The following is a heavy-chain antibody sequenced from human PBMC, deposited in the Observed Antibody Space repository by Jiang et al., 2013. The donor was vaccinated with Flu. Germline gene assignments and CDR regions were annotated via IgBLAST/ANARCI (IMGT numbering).Heavy chain of an antibody. Sequence: KPTQTLTLTCTLSGLSVTTSGVSVGWIRQPPGKALEWLATVDWDDDKTYNSSLRSRLAITRDTSRNQVILNLTKVDSVDTATYYCAHRLYFGAGGWFDPWGHGILVTVSS. J-gene: IGHJ5*02. CDR2: VDWDDDK. CDR3: AHRLYFGAGGWFDP. CDR1: GLSVTTSGVS. D-gene: IGHD3-10*01. V-gene: IGHV2-5*02.